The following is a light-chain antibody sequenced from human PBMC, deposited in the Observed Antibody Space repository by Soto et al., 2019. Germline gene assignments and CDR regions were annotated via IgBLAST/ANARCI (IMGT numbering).Light chain of an antibody. CDR1: QSLLHSNGYNY. J-gene: IGKJ1*01. CDR3: MQGTHWPPT. Sequence: DIVITQSPLSLPATPGEPASISYRSSQSLLHSNGYNYLDWYLQKPGQSPQLLIYLGSNRASGVPDRCSGSGSGTDFTLKISRVEAEDVGVYYCMQGTHWPPTFGQGTKVDIK. CDR2: LGS. V-gene: IGKV2-28*01.